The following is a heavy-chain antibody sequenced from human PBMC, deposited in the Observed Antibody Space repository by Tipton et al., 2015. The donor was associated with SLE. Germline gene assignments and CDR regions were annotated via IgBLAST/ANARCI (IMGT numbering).Heavy chain of an antibody. J-gene: IGHJ4*02. V-gene: IGHV4-39*02. D-gene: IGHD7-27*01. CDR3: ARDIEAPGDFLYFDY. CDR1: GGSISSSSYY. CDR2: IYYSGST. Sequence: TLSLTCTVSGGSISSSSYYWGWIRQPPGKGLEWIGSIYYSGSTYNPSLKSRVTMSVDTSKNHFSLKLTSVIAADTAVYYCARDIEAPGDFLYFDYWGQGILVTVSS.